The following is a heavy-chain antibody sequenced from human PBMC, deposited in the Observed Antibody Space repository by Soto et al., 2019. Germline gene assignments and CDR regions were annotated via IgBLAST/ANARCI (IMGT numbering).Heavy chain of an antibody. CDR1: ADTFNFYS. Sequence: QVQLVQSGAEVKRPGSSVKVSCKASADTFNFYSINWVRQAPGVGLERVGRVNPILRMINYAQRIQGRVTMTAEKSTSTAYMELRGLRSDDSAIYYCASSYGSGYRAFDYWGQGALVTVSS. D-gene: IGHD3-10*01. CDR3: ASSYGSGYRAFDY. CDR2: VNPILRMI. V-gene: IGHV1-69*02. J-gene: IGHJ4*02.